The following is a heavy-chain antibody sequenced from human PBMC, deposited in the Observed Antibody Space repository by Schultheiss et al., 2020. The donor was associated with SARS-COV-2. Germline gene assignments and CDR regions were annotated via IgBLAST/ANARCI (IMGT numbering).Heavy chain of an antibody. Sequence: GESLKISCAASGFTFSSYAMHWVRQAPGKGLEWVAVISYDGSNKYYADSVKGRFTISRDNSKNTLYLQMNSLRAEDTAVYYCASGRIRGWPSYYYYYGMDVWGQGTTVTVSS. J-gene: IGHJ6*02. V-gene: IGHV3-30*03. CDR2: ISYDGSNK. D-gene: IGHD3-10*01. CDR1: GFTFSSYA. CDR3: ASGRIRGWPSYYYYYGMDV.